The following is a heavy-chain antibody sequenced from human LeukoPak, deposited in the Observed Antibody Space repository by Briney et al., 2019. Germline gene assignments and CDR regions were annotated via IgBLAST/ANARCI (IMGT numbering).Heavy chain of an antibody. J-gene: IGHJ4*02. CDR2: IFYSGST. CDR1: GGSISSHY. Sequence: PSETLSLTCTVSGGSISSHYWSWFRLPPGKGLEWIGYIFYSGSTNYNPSLKSRVTISVDTSKNQFSLKLSSVTAADTAVYYCARGIEGAGFDYWGQGTLVTVSS. D-gene: IGHD1-26*01. CDR3: ARGIEGAGFDY. V-gene: IGHV4-59*11.